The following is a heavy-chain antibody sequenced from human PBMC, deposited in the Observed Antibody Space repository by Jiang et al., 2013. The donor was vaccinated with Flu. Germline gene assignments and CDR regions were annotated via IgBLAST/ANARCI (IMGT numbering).Heavy chain of an antibody. CDR1: GYSISSGYY. D-gene: IGHD6-19*01. V-gene: IGHV4-38-2*02. J-gene: IGHJ4*02. CDR2: IYHSGST. CDR3: AREDRAVRYSSGWTRY. Sequence: TCAVSGYSISSGYYWGWIRQPPGKGLEWIGSIYHSGSTYYNPSLKSRVTISVDTSKNQFSLKLSSVTAADTAVYYCAREDRAVRYSSGWTRYWGQGTLVTVSS.